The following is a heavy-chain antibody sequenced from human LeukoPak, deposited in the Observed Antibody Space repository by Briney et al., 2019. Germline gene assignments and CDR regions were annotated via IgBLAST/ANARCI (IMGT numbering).Heavy chain of an antibody. Sequence: GASVKVSCKASGYTFTNFGISWVRQAPGQRPEWMGWISAYNGNTNYALNVQDRVTLTTDTSTTTAYMELRSLKSYDTAVYYCARDKDEDYDTSGMFQYWGQGTLVTVSS. CDR2: ISAYNGNT. CDR3: ARDKDEDYDTSGMFQY. J-gene: IGHJ1*01. D-gene: IGHD3-22*01. V-gene: IGHV1-18*01. CDR1: GYTFTNFG.